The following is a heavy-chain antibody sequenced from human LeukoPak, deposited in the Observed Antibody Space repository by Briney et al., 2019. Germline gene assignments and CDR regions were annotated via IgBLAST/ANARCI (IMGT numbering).Heavy chain of an antibody. CDR1: GFTFSSYW. Sequence: GGSLRLSCAASGFTFSSYWMSWVRQAPGKGLEWVTNIKQDGSEKYYVDSVKGRFTISRDNAKNSLYLQMNSLRAEDTAVYYCARDPESDLFDPWGQGTLVTVSS. CDR2: IKQDGSEK. V-gene: IGHV3-7*01. D-gene: IGHD1-14*01. J-gene: IGHJ5*02. CDR3: ARDPESDLFDP.